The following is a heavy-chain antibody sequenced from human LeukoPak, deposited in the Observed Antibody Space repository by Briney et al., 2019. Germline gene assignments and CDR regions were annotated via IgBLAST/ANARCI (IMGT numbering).Heavy chain of an antibody. Sequence: GGSLRLSCAASGFTFSSYEMNWVRQAPGKGLEWVSYISSSASTVYYADSVKGRFTISRDNAKNSLYLQMNSLRAEDTAVYYCARGPDAFDIWGRGTMVTVSS. CDR1: GFTFSSYE. V-gene: IGHV3-48*03. J-gene: IGHJ3*02. CDR3: ARGPDAFDI. CDR2: ISSSASTV.